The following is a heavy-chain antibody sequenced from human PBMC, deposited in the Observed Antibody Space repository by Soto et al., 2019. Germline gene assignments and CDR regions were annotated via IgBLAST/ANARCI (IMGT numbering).Heavy chain of an antibody. V-gene: IGHV3-49*04. CDR2: IRSKAYGGTT. J-gene: IGHJ3*02. D-gene: IGHD3-22*01. CDR1: GFTFGDYA. CDR3: TRITMIVVVIMAPAFEI. Sequence: GGSLRLSCTASGFTFGDYAMSWVRQAPGKGLEWVGFIRSKAYGGTTEYAASVKGRFTISRDDSKSIAYLQMNSLKTEDTAVYYCTRITMIVVVIMAPAFEICGQGTMVTVSS.